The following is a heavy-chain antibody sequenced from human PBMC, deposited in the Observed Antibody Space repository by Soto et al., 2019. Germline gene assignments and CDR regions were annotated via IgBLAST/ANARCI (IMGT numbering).Heavy chain of an antibody. CDR3: ARGVTVGYYYYGMDV. CDR2: ISYDGSNK. V-gene: IGHV3-30-3*01. CDR1: GFTFSSYA. J-gene: IGHJ6*02. D-gene: IGHD4-17*01. Sequence: QPGGSLRLSCAASGFTFSSYAMHWVRQAPGKGLEWVAVISYDGSNKYYADSVKGRFTISRDNSKNTLYLQMNSLRAEDTAVYYCARGVTVGYYYYGMDVWGQGTTVTV.